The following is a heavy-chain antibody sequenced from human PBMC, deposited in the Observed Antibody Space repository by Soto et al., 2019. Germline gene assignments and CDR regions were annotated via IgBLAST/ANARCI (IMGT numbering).Heavy chain of an antibody. D-gene: IGHD3-22*01. CDR1: GFTFSSYA. V-gene: IGHV3-23*01. CDR2: ISGSGGST. CDR3: AKDREYYDSSGY. J-gene: IGHJ4*02. Sequence: VGSLRLSCAASGFTFSSYAMSWVRQAPGKGLEWVSAISGSGGSTYYADSVKGRFTISRDNSKNTLYLQMNSLRAEDTAVYYCAKDREYYDSSGYWGQGTLVTVSS.